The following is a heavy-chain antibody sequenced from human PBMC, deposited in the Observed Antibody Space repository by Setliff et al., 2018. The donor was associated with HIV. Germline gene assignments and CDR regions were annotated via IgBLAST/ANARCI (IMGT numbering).Heavy chain of an antibody. CDR3: ASRVYYYDSSGYLREEGFDP. Sequence: SETLSLTCTVSGYSISSDYYWGWIRQPPGKGLEWIGNIYHSGSTYYNPSLKSRVTISVDTSKNQFSLKLRSVTAADAAVYCCASRVYYYDSSGYLREEGFDPWGQGTLVTVSS. J-gene: IGHJ5*02. CDR2: IYHSGST. D-gene: IGHD3-22*01. CDR1: GYSISSDYY. V-gene: IGHV4-38-2*02.